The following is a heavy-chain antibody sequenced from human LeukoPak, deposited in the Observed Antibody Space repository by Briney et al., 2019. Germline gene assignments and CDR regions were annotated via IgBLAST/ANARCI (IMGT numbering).Heavy chain of an antibody. CDR3: ARGGYGEYIGYNFDY. V-gene: IGHV3-11*06. J-gene: IGHJ4*02. CDR2: ISSGSTYT. D-gene: IGHD4-17*01. Sequence: PGGSLRLSCAASGFTFSDYYMSWIRQAPGKGLEWVSYISSGSTYTNYADSVKGRFTISRDNAKNSLYLQMISLRADDTAVYYCARGGYGEYIGYNFDYWGQGTLVTVSS. CDR1: GFTFSDYY.